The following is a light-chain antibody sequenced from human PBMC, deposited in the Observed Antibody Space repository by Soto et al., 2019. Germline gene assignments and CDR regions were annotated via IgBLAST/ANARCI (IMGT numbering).Light chain of an antibody. CDR2: WAS. CDR3: QQYSSTPRT. V-gene: IGKV4-1*01. Sequence: DVVMTQSPDSLAVSLGERATINCKSSQSVFYSSNNKNYLAWYQQKPGQSPRLLIYWASTRESGVPDRFSGSGSGTDFTLTISSLQAEDVAVYYCQQYSSTPRTFGQGTKVEIK. J-gene: IGKJ1*01. CDR1: QSVFYSSNNKNY.